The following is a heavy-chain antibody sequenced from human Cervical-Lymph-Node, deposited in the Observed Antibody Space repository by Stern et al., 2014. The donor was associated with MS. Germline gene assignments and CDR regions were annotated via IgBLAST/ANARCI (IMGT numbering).Heavy chain of an antibody. CDR2: VSFVGSNK. CDR1: GFSLSSLG. J-gene: IGHJ6*02. Sequence: QMQLVQSGGGVVQPGRSLRLSCAASGFSLSSLGMHWVRQAPGRGLEWVAVVSFVGSNKMYGDSVKGRFSISSDNSNNTMYLQMNSLRPEDTAVYYCMGVGVGVDVWGQGTTVIVS. CDR3: MGVGVGVDV. V-gene: IGHV3-30*03.